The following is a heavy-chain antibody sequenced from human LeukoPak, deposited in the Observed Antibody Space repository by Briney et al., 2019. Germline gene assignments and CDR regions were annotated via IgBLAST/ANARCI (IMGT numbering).Heavy chain of an antibody. J-gene: IGHJ4*02. D-gene: IGHD5-12*01. CDR2: INGDGRYI. Sequence: PGGSLRLSCAASGFTSSTYTMNWVRQAPGKGLEWVSSINGDGRYIYYADSMKGRFTISRDNAKNSLYLQMNSLRAEDTAMYYCVRVWGHSGYDYFPFDYWGQGTLVTVSS. CDR1: GFTSSTYT. V-gene: IGHV3-21*01. CDR3: VRVWGHSGYDYFPFDY.